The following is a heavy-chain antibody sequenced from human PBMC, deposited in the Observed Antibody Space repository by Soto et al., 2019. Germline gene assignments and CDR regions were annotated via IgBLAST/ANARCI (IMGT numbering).Heavy chain of an antibody. V-gene: IGHV3-30-3*01. CDR1: GFTFSSYA. CDR2: ISYDGSNK. CDR3: ARDQDSSGYYHYFDY. Sequence: QVQLVESGGGVVQPGRSLRLSCAASGFTFSSYAMHWVRQAPGKGLEWVAVISYDGSNKYYADSVKGRFTISRDNSKNTLYLQMNSPRAEDTAVYYCARDQDSSGYYHYFDYWGQGTLVTVSS. D-gene: IGHD3-22*01. J-gene: IGHJ4*02.